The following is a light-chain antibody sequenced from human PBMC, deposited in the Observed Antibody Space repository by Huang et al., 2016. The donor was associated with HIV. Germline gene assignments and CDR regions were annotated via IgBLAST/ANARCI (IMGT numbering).Light chain of an antibody. CDR3: HQRANWPLGT. J-gene: IGKJ1*01. Sequence: EIVLTQSPATLSLSPGGRATLPCRASQSVSTYLAWYQPKPGQAPRILIYDASNSAPGIPARFSGRGSETDVTLTISSLEPEDFAVYYCHQRANWPLGTFGQGTKVEIK. CDR1: QSVSTY. V-gene: IGKV3-11*01. CDR2: DAS.